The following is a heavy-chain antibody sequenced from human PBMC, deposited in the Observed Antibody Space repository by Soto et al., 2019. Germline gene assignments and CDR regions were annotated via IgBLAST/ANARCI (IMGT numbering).Heavy chain of an antibody. J-gene: IGHJ4*02. CDR3: ARGRYGDY. CDR1: GYTFTSYG. V-gene: IGHV1-18*01. Sequence: QVHLVQSGAEVKKPGASVKVSCKCSGYTFTSYGITWVRQAPGQGLEWMGWISAHNGNTDYAKKPQGRVTVTRDTFTSTAYTELRRLRSDDTAVYYCARGRYGDYWGQGALVTVSS. D-gene: IGHD1-1*01. CDR2: ISAHNGNT.